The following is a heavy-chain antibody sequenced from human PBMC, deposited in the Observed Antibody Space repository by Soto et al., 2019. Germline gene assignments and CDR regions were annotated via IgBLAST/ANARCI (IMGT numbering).Heavy chain of an antibody. D-gene: IGHD6-19*01. CDR3: ARVLKSSGWDNDVFDT. J-gene: IGHJ3*02. Sequence: GGSLRLSCAASGFTFSSYWMHWVRQAPGKGLVWVSRIDTYGSGTRYADSVKGRFIISRDNAENTMYLQMNYLRVEDTAVYYCARVLKSSGWDNDVFDTWGQGTMVTVSS. CDR2: IDTYGSGT. V-gene: IGHV3-74*01. CDR1: GFTFSSYW.